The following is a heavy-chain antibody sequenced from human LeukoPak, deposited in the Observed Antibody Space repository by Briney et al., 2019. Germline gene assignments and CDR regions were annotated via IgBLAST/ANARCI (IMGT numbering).Heavy chain of an antibody. J-gene: IGHJ4*02. Sequence: GGSLRLSCATSGFTFSSYEMNWVRQAPRKGLEWVSYISSSGSTIYYADSVKGRFTISRDNAKNSLYLQMNSLRAEDTAVYYCAIPFHSSGWYYFDYWGQGTLVTVSS. CDR3: AIPFHSSGWYYFDY. D-gene: IGHD6-19*01. V-gene: IGHV3-48*03. CDR2: ISSSGSTI. CDR1: GFTFSSYE.